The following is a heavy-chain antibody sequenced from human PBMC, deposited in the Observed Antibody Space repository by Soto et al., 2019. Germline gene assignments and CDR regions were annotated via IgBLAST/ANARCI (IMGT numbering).Heavy chain of an antibody. CDR1: GFTFSSYW. Sequence: EVQLVESGGGLVQPGGSLRLSCAASGFTFSSYWMHWVRQAPGKGLVWVSSISTDAISTSYADPVKGRFTISRENAKNTLYLQMNSVRAEDTAVYYCARLPNKSPQNWGQGTLVIVSP. CDR2: ISTDAIST. V-gene: IGHV3-74*01. CDR3: ARLPNKSPQN. J-gene: IGHJ1*01.